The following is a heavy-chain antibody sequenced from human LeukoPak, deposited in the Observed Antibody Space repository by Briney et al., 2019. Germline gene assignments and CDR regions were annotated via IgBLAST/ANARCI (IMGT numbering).Heavy chain of an antibody. CDR1: GFTFSSYS. J-gene: IGHJ4*02. CDR2: ISTSSSTI. V-gene: IGHV3-48*02. Sequence: HPGGSLRLSRAASGFTFSSYSMNWVRQAPGKGLEWVSYISTSSSTIYYADSVKGRFTISRDNAKNSLYLQMNSLRDEDTAVYYCARDYRSSSGWTVDYWGQGTLVTVSS. D-gene: IGHD6-19*01. CDR3: ARDYRSSSGWTVDY.